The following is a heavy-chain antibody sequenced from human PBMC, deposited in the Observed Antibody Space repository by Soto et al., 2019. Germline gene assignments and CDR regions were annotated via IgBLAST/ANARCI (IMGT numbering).Heavy chain of an antibody. CDR1: GFTFSGSA. J-gene: IGHJ6*02. Sequence: GVLRLSCAASGFTFSGSAMHWVRQASGKGLEWVGRIRSKANSYATAYAASVKGRFTISRDDSKNTAYLQMNSLKTEDTAVYYCTRQTGDCSSTSCYVSPLAVWGQGTTVTVSS. CDR3: TRQTGDCSSTSCYVSPLAV. CDR2: IRSKANSYAT. V-gene: IGHV3-73*01. D-gene: IGHD2-2*01.